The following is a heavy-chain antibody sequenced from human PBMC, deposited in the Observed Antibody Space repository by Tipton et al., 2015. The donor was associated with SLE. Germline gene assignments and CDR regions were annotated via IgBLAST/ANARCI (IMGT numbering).Heavy chain of an antibody. J-gene: IGHJ6*02. CDR1: GFTFSSYS. V-gene: IGHV3-48*02. Sequence: SLRLSCAASGFTFSSYSMNWVRQAPGKGLEWVSYISSSSSTIYYADSVKGRFTISRDNANNSLYLQMNSLRDEDTAVYYCAREPIRSYYGMDVWGQGTTVTVSS. CDR2: ISSSSSTI. D-gene: IGHD2-21*01. CDR3: AREPIRSYYGMDV.